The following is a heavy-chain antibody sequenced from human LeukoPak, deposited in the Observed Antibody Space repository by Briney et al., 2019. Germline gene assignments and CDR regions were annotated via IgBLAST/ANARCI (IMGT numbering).Heavy chain of an antibody. CDR1: GFTFSSYS. CDR3: ARGPSGSWNY. D-gene: IGHD1-26*01. Sequence: GGSPRLSCAASGFTFSSYSMNWVRQAPGKGLEWVSYISSSSSTIYYADSVKGRFTISRDNAKNSLYLQMNSLRAEDTAVYYCARGPSGSWNYWGQGTLVTVSS. J-gene: IGHJ4*02. CDR2: ISSSSSTI. V-gene: IGHV3-48*01.